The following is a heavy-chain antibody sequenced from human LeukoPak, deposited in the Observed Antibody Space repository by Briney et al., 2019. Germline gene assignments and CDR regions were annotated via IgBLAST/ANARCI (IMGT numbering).Heavy chain of an antibody. V-gene: IGHV3-53*01. CDR1: GFTVSNNY. CDR3: VRKNRDFNAAFDI. CDR2: SYSDSST. D-gene: IGHD1-14*01. Sequence: GGSLRLSCAASGFTVSNNYMSWVRQAPGKGLEWVSISYSDSSTNYADSVKGRFTISRDTSQNTLSLQMNSLRAEDTAVYYCVRKNRDFNAAFDIWGQGTVVTVSS. J-gene: IGHJ3*02.